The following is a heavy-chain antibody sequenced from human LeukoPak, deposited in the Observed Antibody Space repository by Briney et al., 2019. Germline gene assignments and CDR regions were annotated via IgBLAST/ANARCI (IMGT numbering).Heavy chain of an antibody. CDR2: ISTSGGT. Sequence: SETLSLTCTVSGGSIGSYYWSWIRQPAGKGLEWIGRISTSGGTNYNPSLKSRVTVSVDTSKNQFSLKLSSVTAADTAVYYCARDLIVFPYNWFDPWGQGTMVTVSS. CDR1: GGSIGSYY. J-gene: IGHJ5*01. CDR3: ARDLIVFPYNWFDP. D-gene: IGHD2-15*01. V-gene: IGHV4-4*07.